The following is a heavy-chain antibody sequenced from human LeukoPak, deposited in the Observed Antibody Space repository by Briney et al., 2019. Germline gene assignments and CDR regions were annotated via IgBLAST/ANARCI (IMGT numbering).Heavy chain of an antibody. V-gene: IGHV4-4*09. CDR3: ARHSFVLAAARDAFDI. D-gene: IGHD2-15*01. J-gene: IGHJ3*02. Sequence: SETLSLTCTVSGGSISSYYWSWIRQPPGKGLEWIGYICTSGSTNYNPSLKSRVTISVDTSKNQFSLKLSSVTAADTAVYYCARHSFVLAAARDAFDIWGQGTMATVSS. CDR2: ICTSGST. CDR1: GGSISSYY.